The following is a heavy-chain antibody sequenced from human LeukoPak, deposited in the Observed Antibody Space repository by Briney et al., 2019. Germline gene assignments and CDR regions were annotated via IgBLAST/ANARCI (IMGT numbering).Heavy chain of an antibody. D-gene: IGHD6-19*01. CDR2: ISSSGSTI. CDR1: GFTFSDYY. J-gene: IGHJ4*02. Sequence: PGGSLSLSCAPSGFTFSDYYMSWLRQAPGKGLEWVSYISSSGSTIYYADSVKGRFTISRDNAKNSLYLQMNSLRAEDTAVYYCARGGAIAVAENYWGQGTLVTVSS. CDR3: ARGGAIAVAENY. V-gene: IGHV3-11*04.